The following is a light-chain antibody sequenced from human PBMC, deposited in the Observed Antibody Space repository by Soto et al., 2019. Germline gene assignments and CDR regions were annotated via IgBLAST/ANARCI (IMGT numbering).Light chain of an antibody. V-gene: IGKV3-11*01. CDR2: DAS. Sequence: EIVLTQYKATLSLSPGERATLSCRASQSVSSYLAWYQQKPGQAPSLLIYDASNRATGIPARFSGSGSGTDFTLTISSLEPEDFAVYYCQQRSNWPLTFGGGTKVDIK. J-gene: IGKJ4*01. CDR3: QQRSNWPLT. CDR1: QSVSSY.